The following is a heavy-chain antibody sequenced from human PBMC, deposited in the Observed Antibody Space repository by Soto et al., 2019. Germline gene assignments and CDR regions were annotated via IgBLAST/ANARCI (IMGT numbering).Heavy chain of an antibody. Sequence: GGSLRLSCAASGFTFSSYSMNWVRQAPGKGLEWVSSISSSSSYIYYADSVKGRFTISRDNAKNSLYLQMNSLRAEDTAVYYCAREGGVNYDFWSGPDRRTYYFDYWGQGTLVTVSS. CDR2: ISSSSSYI. D-gene: IGHD3-3*01. V-gene: IGHV3-21*01. J-gene: IGHJ4*02. CDR1: GFTFSSYS. CDR3: AREGGVNYDFWSGPDRRTYYFDY.